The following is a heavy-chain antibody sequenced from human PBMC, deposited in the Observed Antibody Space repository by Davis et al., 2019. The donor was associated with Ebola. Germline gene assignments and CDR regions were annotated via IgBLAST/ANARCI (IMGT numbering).Heavy chain of an antibody. CDR1: GFAFSSYE. V-gene: IGHV3-48*03. CDR3: ARGGYSYGNWFDP. J-gene: IGHJ5*02. Sequence: GESLKISCAASGFAFSSYEMNWVRQAPGKGLEWVSYISSSGSTMYYAESVKGRFTISRDNAKNSLYLQMNSLRAEDTAVYYCARGGYSYGNWFDPWGQGTLVTASS. CDR2: ISSSGSTM. D-gene: IGHD5-18*01.